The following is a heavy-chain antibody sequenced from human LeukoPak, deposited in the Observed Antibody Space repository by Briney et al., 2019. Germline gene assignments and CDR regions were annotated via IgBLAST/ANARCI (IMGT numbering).Heavy chain of an antibody. J-gene: IGHJ4*02. CDR3: ARVGDSSGYTLDY. D-gene: IGHD3-22*01. Sequence: SETLSLTCTVSGGSISSYYWSWIRQPPGKGLEWIGYIYYSESTNYNPSLKSRVTISVDTSKNQFSLKLSSVTAADTAVYYCARVGDSSGYTLDYWGQGTLVTVSS. V-gene: IGHV4-59*01. CDR1: GGSISSYY. CDR2: IYYSEST.